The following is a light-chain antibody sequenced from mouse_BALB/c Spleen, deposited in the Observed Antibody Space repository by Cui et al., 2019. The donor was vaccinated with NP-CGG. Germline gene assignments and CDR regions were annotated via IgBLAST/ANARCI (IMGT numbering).Light chain of an antibody. CDR1: TGAVTTSNY. CDR3: ALWYSNHWV. V-gene: IGLV1*01. CDR2: GTN. Sequence: AVVSQESALTTSPGETVTLTCRSSTGAVTTSNYANWVQEKPDHLFTGLIGGTNNRAPGVPARFSGSLIGDKAPLTITGAQTEDEAIYFCALWYSNHWVFGGGTKLTVL. J-gene: IGLJ1*01.